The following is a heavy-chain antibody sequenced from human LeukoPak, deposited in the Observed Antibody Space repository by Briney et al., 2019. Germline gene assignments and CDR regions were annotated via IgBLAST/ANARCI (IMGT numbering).Heavy chain of an antibody. V-gene: IGHV4-59*01. Sequence: PSETLSLTCTVSGGSISSYYWSWIRQPPGKGLEWIGYIYYSGSTNYNPSLKSRVTISVDTSKNQFSLKLSSVTAADTAVYYCARVRGIAAAGTDLDAFDIWGQGTMVTVSS. J-gene: IGHJ3*02. CDR3: ARVRGIAAAGTDLDAFDI. D-gene: IGHD6-13*01. CDR2: IYYSGST. CDR1: GGSISSYY.